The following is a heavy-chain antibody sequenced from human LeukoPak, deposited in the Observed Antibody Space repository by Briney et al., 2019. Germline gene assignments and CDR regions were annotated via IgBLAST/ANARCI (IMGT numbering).Heavy chain of an antibody. CDR3: ARDPRYSSGWYGTYYYYGMDV. J-gene: IGHJ6*02. D-gene: IGHD6-19*01. CDR2: INSDGGST. Sequence: GGSLRLSCAASGFTFSSYWMHWVRQAPGKGLVWVSRINSDGGSTSYADSVKGRFTISRDNAKNTLYLQMNSLRAEDTAVYYCARDPRYSSGWYGTYYYYGMDVWGQGTTVTVSS. CDR1: GFTFSSYW. V-gene: IGHV3-74*01.